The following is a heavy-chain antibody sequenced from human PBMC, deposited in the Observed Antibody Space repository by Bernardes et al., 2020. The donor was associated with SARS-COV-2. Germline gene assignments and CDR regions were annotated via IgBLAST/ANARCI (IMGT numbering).Heavy chain of an antibody. D-gene: IGHD1-26*01. V-gene: IGHV4-39*01. CDR3: ARHGEWELLWPFDY. CDR2: MDYSGAT. J-gene: IGHJ4*02. Sequence: SETLSLTCTVSGGSISSSTFYWGWIRQPPGRGLEWIASMDYSGATYYNPSLKSRVTVSVDTSNNQFSLNLRSVTAADTAVYYCARHGEWELLWPFDYWGQGTLVAVSS. CDR1: GGSISSSTFY.